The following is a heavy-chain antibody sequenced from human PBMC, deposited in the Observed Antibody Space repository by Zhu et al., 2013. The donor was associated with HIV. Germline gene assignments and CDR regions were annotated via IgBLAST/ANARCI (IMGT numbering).Heavy chain of an antibody. Sequence: QVQLQESGPGLVKPSETLSLTCAVSGYSISSGYYWNWVRQPPGKGLEWIGYIYYSGSTYYNPSLKSRVTISVDTSKKQFSLKLSSVTAADTALYYCARVHTTGYLYYFDYWGQGALVTVSS. CDR2: IYYSGST. J-gene: IGHJ4*02. D-gene: IGHD3-9*01. CDR3: ARVHTTGYLYYFDY. V-gene: IGHV4-30-4*01. CDR1: GYSISSGYY.